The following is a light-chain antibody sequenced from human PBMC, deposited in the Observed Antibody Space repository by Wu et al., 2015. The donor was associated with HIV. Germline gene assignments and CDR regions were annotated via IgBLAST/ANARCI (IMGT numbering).Light chain of an antibody. CDR2: GAS. CDR3: QQYGDSPIT. J-gene: IGKJ5*01. V-gene: IGKV3-20*01. CDR1: QRLSSRS. Sequence: EIALRQFPSTQSLSPGERALFSCRASQRLSSRSLAWYQQKRGQPPRLLISGASIRATGIPDKFSGAGAGTDFSLIISGLEPEDSAVYYCQQYGDSPITFGQGTRLEIK.